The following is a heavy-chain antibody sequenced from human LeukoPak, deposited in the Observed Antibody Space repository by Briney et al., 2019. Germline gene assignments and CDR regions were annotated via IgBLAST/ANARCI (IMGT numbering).Heavy chain of an antibody. V-gene: IGHV1-2*02. CDR3: ARAQYYYPHHFYVY. Sequence: ASVKVSCKASGYTFTGYFMNWVRQAPGQGLEWMGCINPNSGDTTYAQKFQGRVTMTRDTYISTAYMELGRLRSDDTAVYYCARAQYYYPHHFYVYWGQGTLVTVSS. D-gene: IGHD3-10*01. CDR1: GYTFTGYF. CDR2: INPNSGDT. J-gene: IGHJ4*02.